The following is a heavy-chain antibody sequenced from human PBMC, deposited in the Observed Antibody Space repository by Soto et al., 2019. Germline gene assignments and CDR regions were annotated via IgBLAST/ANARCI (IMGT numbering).Heavy chain of an antibody. Sequence: QVQLVESGGGVVQPGRSLRLSCAASGFTFSNYAMHWVRQAPGKGLECVAVISYNGGNRFYRDYVKGRFTISRDNSKNTVHLRIDSLRYEDAAVYYCARGDREDTAVVIGVRPGEYGVDVWGQGTMVTVSS. D-gene: IGHD2-15*01. J-gene: IGHJ6*01. CDR1: GFTFSNYA. V-gene: IGHV3-30*04. CDR2: ISYNGGNR. CDR3: ARGDREDTAVVIGVRPGEYGVDV.